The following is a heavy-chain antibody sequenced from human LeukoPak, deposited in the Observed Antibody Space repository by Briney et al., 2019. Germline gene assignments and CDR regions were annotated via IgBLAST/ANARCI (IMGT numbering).Heavy chain of an antibody. V-gene: IGHV1-18*01. CDR2: VTTYNGYR. CDR1: GYTFTSYG. D-gene: IGHD2-15*01. Sequence: ASVKVSCKASGYTFTSYGISWVRQAPGQGLEWMGWVTTYNGYRNYAQKVQGRFTMTTDTSTSTAYMELRSLRSDDTAVYYCARVSRIGSISSDAFDMWGQGTMVTVSS. CDR3: ARVSRIGSISSDAFDM. J-gene: IGHJ3*02.